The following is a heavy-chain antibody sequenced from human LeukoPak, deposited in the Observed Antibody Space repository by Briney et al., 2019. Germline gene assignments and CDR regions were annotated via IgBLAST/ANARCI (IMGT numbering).Heavy chain of an antibody. CDR3: ARDGKPVPRHFDY. Sequence: SETLSLTCAVYGGSFSGYYWSWIRQPPGKGLEWIGEINHSGSTNYNPSLKSRVTISVDTFKNQFSLRLSSVTAADTAVYYCARDGKPVPRHFDYWGQGTLVTVSS. V-gene: IGHV4-34*01. CDR1: GGSFSGYY. CDR2: INHSGST. J-gene: IGHJ4*02. D-gene: IGHD1-14*01.